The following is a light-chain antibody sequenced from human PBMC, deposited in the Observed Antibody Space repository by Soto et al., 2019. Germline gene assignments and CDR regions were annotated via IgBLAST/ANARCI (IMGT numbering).Light chain of an antibody. CDR2: EVS. V-gene: IGLV2-14*01. CDR3: SPYTTTDPYV. J-gene: IGLJ1*01. CDR1: SSDVGAYDY. Sequence: QSVLTQPASVSGSPGQSITISCTGTSSDVGAYDYVSWDQHHPGKAPKYLIYEVSNRPSGVSDRFSGSKSGTTASQTISGLHAEDEADYYCSPYTTTDPYVFGTGTKVTAL.